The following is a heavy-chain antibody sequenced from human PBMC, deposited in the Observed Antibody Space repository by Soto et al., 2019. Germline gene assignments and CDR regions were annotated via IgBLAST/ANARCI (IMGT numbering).Heavy chain of an antibody. D-gene: IGHD1-20*01. CDR1: GFTFTSND. CDR3: TRGNVYNDY. J-gene: IGHJ4*02. CDR2: TYSNSNT. Sequence: GGSLRLSCAASGFTFTSNDVSWVRQAPGKGLEWVSITYSNSNTDYADSVKGRFIISRDNSKNTLYIQMNSLRAEDSAVYYCTRGNVYNDYWGQGTLVTVSS. V-gene: IGHV3-66*01.